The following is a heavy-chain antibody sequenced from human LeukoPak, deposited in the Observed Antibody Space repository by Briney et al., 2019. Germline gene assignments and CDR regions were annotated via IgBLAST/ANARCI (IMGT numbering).Heavy chain of an antibody. CDR3: ARGSGDFGPRGIWFDP. Sequence: SPTLSLTFAISGDTVSSNSATWNWIRQSPSRGLEWLGRTYYRSKWYNDYAVSVKSRITINPDTSKNQFSLQLNSVTPEDTAVYYCARGSGDFGPRGIWFDPWGQGTLVTVSS. J-gene: IGHJ5*02. CDR2: TYYRSKWYN. V-gene: IGHV6-1*01. D-gene: IGHD3/OR15-3a*01. CDR1: GDTVSSNSAT.